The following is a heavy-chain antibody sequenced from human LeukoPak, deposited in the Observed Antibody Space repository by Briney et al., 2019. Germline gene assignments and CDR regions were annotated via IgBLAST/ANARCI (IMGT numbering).Heavy chain of an antibody. D-gene: IGHD3-10*01. CDR2: ISGSGGST. V-gene: IGHV3-23*01. CDR1: GFTFSSYA. CDR3: AKDPYYYGSGSYFDY. Sequence: HPGGSLRLSRAASGFTFSSYAMSWVRQAPGKGLEWVSAISGSGGSTYYADSVKGRFTISRDNSKNTLYLQMNSLRAEDTAVYYCAKDPYYYGSGSYFDYWGQGTLVTVSS. J-gene: IGHJ4*02.